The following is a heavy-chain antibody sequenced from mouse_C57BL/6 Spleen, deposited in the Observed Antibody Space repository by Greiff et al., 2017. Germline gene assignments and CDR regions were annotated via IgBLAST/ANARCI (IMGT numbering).Heavy chain of an antibody. J-gene: IGHJ4*01. Sequence: QVQLKESGPELVKPGASVKISCKASGYAFSSSWMNWVKQRPGKGLEWIGRFYPGDGDTNYNGKFKGKATLTADKSSSTAYMQLSSLTSEDSAVYFCARFGVRRDYYAMDYWGQGTSVTVSS. V-gene: IGHV1-82*01. CDR2: FYPGDGDT. CDR3: ARFGVRRDYYAMDY. CDR1: GYAFSSSW. D-gene: IGHD2-14*01.